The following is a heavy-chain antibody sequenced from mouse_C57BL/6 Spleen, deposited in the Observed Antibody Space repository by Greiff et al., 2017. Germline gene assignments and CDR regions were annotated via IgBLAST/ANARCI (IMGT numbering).Heavy chain of an antibody. CDR2: IDPSDSYT. Sequence: QVQLKQPGAELVMPGASVKLSCKASGYTFTSYWMHWVKQRPGQGLEWIGGIDPSDSYTNYNQKFTGKATLTVDKSSSTAYMQLSSLTSEDSAVYYCARRGYDYDGVAYWGQGTLVTVSA. CDR1: GYTFTSYW. V-gene: IGHV1-69*01. D-gene: IGHD2-4*01. J-gene: IGHJ3*01. CDR3: ARRGYDYDGVAY.